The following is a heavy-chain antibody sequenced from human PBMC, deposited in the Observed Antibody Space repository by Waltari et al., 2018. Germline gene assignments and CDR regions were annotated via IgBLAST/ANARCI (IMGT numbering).Heavy chain of an antibody. Sequence: QVQLVQSGAEVKKPGASVKVSCKASGYTFTGYYMHWVRQAPGQGLEWMGWINPNRGGTNYAQKFQGRVTMTRDTSISTAYMELSRLRSDDTAVYYCASSPFGNYYYYYMDVWGKGTTVTISS. CDR1: GYTFTGYY. CDR3: ASSPFGNYYYYYMDV. CDR2: INPNRGGT. J-gene: IGHJ6*03. D-gene: IGHD3-16*01. V-gene: IGHV1-2*02.